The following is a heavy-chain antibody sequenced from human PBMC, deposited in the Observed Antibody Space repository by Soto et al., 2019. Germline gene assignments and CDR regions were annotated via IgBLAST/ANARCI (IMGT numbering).Heavy chain of an antibody. CDR1: GFSLSTSGVG. V-gene: IGHV2-5*02. CDR3: FLRNDQQLWSLYGMDV. Sequence: GSGPTLVNPTQTLTLTCTFSGFSLSTSGVGVGWIRQPPGKALEWLALIYWDDDKRYSPSLKSRLTITKDTSKNQVVLTMTNMDPVDTATYYCFLRNDQQLWSLYGMDVWGQGTTVTVSS. CDR2: IYWDDDK. D-gene: IGHD5-18*01. J-gene: IGHJ6*02.